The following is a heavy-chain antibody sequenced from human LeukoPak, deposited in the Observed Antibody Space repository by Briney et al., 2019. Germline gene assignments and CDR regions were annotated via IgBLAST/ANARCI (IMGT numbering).Heavy chain of an antibody. J-gene: IGHJ4*02. CDR2: ISSSSSII. CDR3: AKGSDVWGSYRSDY. V-gene: IGHV3-48*04. D-gene: IGHD3-16*02. Sequence: PGGSLRLSCAASGFTFSSYSMNWVRQAPGKGLEWVSYISSSSSIIYYADSVKGRFTISRDNAKNSLYLQMNSLRAEDTAVYYCAKGSDVWGSYRSDYWGQGTLVTVSS. CDR1: GFTFSSYS.